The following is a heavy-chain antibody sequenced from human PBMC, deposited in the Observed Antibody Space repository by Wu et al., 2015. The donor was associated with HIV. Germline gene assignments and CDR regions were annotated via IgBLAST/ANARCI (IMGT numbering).Heavy chain of an antibody. D-gene: IGHD5-12*01. CDR1: GGTFSSYA. V-gene: IGHV1-69*18. J-gene: IGHJ6*02. CDR2: IIPIFGTA. CDR3: ARDHRIVATMQGYYYYGMDV. Sequence: QVQLVQSGAEVKKPGSSVKVSCKASGGTFSSYAISWVRQAPGQGLEWMGRIIPIFGTANYAQKFQGRVTITADESTSTAYMELSSLRSEDTAVYYCARDHRIVATMQGYYYYGMDVWGQGTTGHRLL.